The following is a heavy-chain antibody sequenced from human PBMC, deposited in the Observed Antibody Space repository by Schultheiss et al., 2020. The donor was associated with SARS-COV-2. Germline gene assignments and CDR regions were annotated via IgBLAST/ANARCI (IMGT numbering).Heavy chain of an antibody. CDR3: ARSRRLPYGYCRGVSCPAGGFDP. V-gene: IGHV4-31*03. D-gene: IGHD2-15*01. CDR1: GGSISSGGYY. Sequence: SETLSLTCTVSGGSISSGGYYWSWFRQHPGKGLEWIGHIYYSGSTYYSPSLKSRVTISVDTSKNQFSLKLSSVTAADSAVYYCARSRRLPYGYCRGVSCPAGGFDPWGQGTQVTVSS. J-gene: IGHJ5*02. CDR2: IYYSGST.